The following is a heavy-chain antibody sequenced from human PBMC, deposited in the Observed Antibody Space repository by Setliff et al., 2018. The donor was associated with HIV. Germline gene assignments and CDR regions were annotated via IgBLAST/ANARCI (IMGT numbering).Heavy chain of an antibody. CDR2: IYDDGKT. CDR3: AKGVKWLAP. CDR1: GFTFSSYG. V-gene: IGHV3-NL1*01. J-gene: IGHJ5*02. D-gene: IGHD2-21*01. Sequence: AGGSLRLSCAASGFTFSSYGMHWVRQAPGKGLEWVAVIYDDGKTYYGDSVKGRFTVSRDNSKNTLYLQMNSLRAEDTALYYCAKGVKWLAPWGQGTLVTVSS.